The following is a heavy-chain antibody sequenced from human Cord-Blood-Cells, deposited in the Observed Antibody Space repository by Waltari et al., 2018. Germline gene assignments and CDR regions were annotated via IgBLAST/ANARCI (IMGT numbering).Heavy chain of an antibody. Sequence: QVQLQQWGAGLLKPSETLSLTCAVYGGSFSGYYWRWIRQHPGKGLEWIGEINHSGSTNYNPSLKSRVTISVDTSKNQFSLKLSSVTAADTAVYYCAREVDFDAFDIWGQGTMVTVSS. V-gene: IGHV4-34*01. CDR2: INHSGST. CDR3: AREVDFDAFDI. D-gene: IGHD2-15*01. CDR1: GGSFSGYY. J-gene: IGHJ3*02.